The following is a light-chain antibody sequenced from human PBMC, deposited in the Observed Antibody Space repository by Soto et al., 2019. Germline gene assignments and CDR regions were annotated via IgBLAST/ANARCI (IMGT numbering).Light chain of an antibody. V-gene: IGKV3-11*01. CDR2: DAS. CDR1: QSVSSY. CDR3: QQRSNWLIT. J-gene: IGKJ5*01. Sequence: EIVLTQSPATLSLSPGEGATLSCRASQSVSSYLAWYQQKPGQAPRLLIYDASNWATGIPARFSGSGSGTDFTLTISSLEPEDFAVYYCQQRSNWLITFGQGTRLEI.